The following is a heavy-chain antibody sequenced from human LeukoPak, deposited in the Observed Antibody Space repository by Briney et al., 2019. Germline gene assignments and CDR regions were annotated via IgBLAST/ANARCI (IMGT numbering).Heavy chain of an antibody. D-gene: IGHD3-16*01. CDR2: IWHDGSHK. CDR1: GFTFSTYG. Sequence: GGSLRLSCAASGFTFSTYGMHWVRQAPGKGLEWVTVIWHDGSHKDYADSVKGRFTISRDNSKNTLYLQMNDLRAEDTAVYFCVRGWGSNVYASAFDVWGQGTMVTVSS. V-gene: IGHV3-33*01. J-gene: IGHJ3*01. CDR3: VRGWGSNVYASAFDV.